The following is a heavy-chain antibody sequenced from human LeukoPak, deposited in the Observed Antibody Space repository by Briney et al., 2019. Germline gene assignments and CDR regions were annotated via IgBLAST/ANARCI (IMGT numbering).Heavy chain of an antibody. D-gene: IGHD3-10*01. CDR3: AKSNGYGLIDI. CDR1: GYSISSYY. J-gene: IGHJ3*02. CDR2: IFTGST. V-gene: IGHV4-59*12. Sequence: PSETLSLTCTVSGYSISSYYWGWVRQPPGKALEWIGNIFTGSTYYSPSLKSRVTISLDTSRNQFSLRLNSVTAADTAVYYCAKSNGYGLIDIWGQGTMVTVSS.